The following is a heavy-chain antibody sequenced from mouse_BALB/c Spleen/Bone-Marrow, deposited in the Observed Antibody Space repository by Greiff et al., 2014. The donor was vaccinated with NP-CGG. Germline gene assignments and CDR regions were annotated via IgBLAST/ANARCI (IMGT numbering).Heavy chain of an antibody. CDR1: GYSFTGYF. J-gene: IGHJ4*01. CDR3: ARYYGQGARDY. CDR2: INPYNGDT. Sequence: VQLQQSGPELVKPGASVKISCKASGYSFTGYFMNWVMQSHGKSLEWIGRINPYNGDTFYNQKFKGKATLTVDKSSSTAHMELRSLASEDSAVYYCARYYGQGARDYWGRGTSVTVSS. V-gene: IGHV1-20*02. D-gene: IGHD1-2*01.